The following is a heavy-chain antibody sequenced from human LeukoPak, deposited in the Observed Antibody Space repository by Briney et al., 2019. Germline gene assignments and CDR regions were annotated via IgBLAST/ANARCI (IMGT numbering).Heavy chain of an antibody. D-gene: IGHD5-12*01. V-gene: IGHV1-2*02. CDR3: AREHVDIVATIWDY. CDR1: GYTFTGYY. CDR2: INPNSGGT. J-gene: IGHJ4*02. Sequence: ASVKVSCKASGYTFTGYYMHWVRQAPGQGLEWMGWINPNSGGTNYAQKFQGRVTMTRDTSISTAYMELSRLRSDDTAVYYCAREHVDIVATIWDYWGQGTVVTVSS.